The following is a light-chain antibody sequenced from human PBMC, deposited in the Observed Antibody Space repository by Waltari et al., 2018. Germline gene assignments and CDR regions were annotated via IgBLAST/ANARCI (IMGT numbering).Light chain of an antibody. V-gene: IGKV3-15*01. CDR2: GAS. CDR3: QQYNNWPPNT. Sequence: EIVMTQSPATLSVSPGGRATLSCRASQSVSSNVAWYQQKPGQAPRLLIYGASTRATGIPARFSGSGSGTEFTLTISSLQSEDFAVYYCQQYNNWPPNTFGQGTKLEIK. CDR1: QSVSSN. J-gene: IGKJ2*01.